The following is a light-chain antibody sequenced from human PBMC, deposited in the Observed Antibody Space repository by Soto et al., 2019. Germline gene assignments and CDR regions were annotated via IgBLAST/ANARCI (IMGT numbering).Light chain of an antibody. V-gene: IGKV1-5*03. CDR1: QSINSW. CDR3: LQFSSYPWT. Sequence: DIQMTQSPSTLSASVGDRVIITCRASQSINSWLAWYQQKPGKAPKVLIYKASTLEGGVPSRFSGSGSGTEFTLTISSLQPADFATYYCLQFSSYPWTFDQGTKVEIK. J-gene: IGKJ1*01. CDR2: KAS.